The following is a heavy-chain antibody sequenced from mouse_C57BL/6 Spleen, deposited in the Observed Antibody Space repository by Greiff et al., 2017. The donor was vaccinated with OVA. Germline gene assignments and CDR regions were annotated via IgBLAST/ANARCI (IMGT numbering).Heavy chain of an antibody. D-gene: IGHD2-1*01. J-gene: IGHJ2*01. CDR3: ARGGNYGNYFDY. CDR2: INPSSGYT. CDR1: GYTFTSYT. V-gene: IGHV1-4*01. Sequence: QVQLKQSGAELARPGASVKMSCKASGYTFTSYTMHWVKQRPGQGLEWIGYINPSSGYTKYNQKFKDKATLTADKSSSTAYMQLSSLTSEDSAVYYCARGGNYGNYFDYWGQGTTLTVSS.